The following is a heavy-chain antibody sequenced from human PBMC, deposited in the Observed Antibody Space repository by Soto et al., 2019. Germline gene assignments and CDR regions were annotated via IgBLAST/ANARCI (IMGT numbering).Heavy chain of an antibody. J-gene: IGHJ5*02. V-gene: IGHV6-1*01. Sequence: SPTLSLPCAISGDSVSSNSAAGNWIRLSPSRGLEWLGRTYYRSKWYCVYAPSLKSPISTTPYTSNNHFSLHLNSVTPDDTAIYYCARGPGSLRPWGQGTLVTVSS. CDR3: ARGPGSLRP. CDR1: GDSVSSNSAA. CDR2: TYYRSKWYC. D-gene: IGHD1-1*01.